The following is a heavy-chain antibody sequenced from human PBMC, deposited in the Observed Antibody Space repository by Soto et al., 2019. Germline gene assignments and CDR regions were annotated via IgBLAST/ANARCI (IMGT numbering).Heavy chain of an antibody. J-gene: IGHJ6*02. CDR1: GGSISSYY. V-gene: IGHV4-59*05. D-gene: IGHD5-18*01. CDR2: IYYSGST. Sequence: SETLSLTCTVSGGSISSYYWSWIRQPPGKGLEWIGSIYYSGSTYYNPSLKSRVTISVDTSKNQFSLKLSSVTAADTAVYYCARGALGYSYGMDVWGQGTTVTVSS. CDR3: ARGALGYSYGMDV.